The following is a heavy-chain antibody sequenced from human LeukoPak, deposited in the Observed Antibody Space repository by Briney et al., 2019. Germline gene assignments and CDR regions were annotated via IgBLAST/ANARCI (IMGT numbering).Heavy chain of an antibody. J-gene: IGHJ3*02. Sequence: PSETLSLTCAVYGGSFSGYYWSWIRQPPGKGLEWLGEINHSGSTNYNPSLKSGVTISVDTSKNQFSLKLSSVTAADTAVYYCARACSGGSCYVDAFDIWGQGTRVTVSS. V-gene: IGHV4-34*01. CDR1: GGSFSGYY. CDR3: ARACSGGSCYVDAFDI. D-gene: IGHD2-15*01. CDR2: INHSGST.